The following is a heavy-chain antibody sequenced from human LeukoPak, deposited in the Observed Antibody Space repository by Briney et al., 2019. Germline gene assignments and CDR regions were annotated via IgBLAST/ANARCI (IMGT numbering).Heavy chain of an antibody. J-gene: IGHJ4*02. Sequence: GRSLRLSCAASGSMFSSYNFHWVRQAPGKGLEWVSFISHDGVNKYYGDSVRGRFTISIDNSKNTLYLKMNSLRAEDTAIYYSAKDRGWCFDCWGQGTLVTVSS. CDR1: GSMFSSYN. CDR2: ISHDGVNK. V-gene: IGHV3-30*18. CDR3: AKDRGWCFDC. D-gene: IGHD6-19*01.